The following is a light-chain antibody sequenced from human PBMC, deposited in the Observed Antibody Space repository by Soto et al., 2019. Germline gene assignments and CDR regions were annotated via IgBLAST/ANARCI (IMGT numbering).Light chain of an antibody. Sequence: EIVLTQSPGTLSLSPGERATLSCRASQSVSYYLAWYQQRPGQPPRLLIYGASTRAAGISARFSGSGSGTDFTLTISRLEPEDFAVYYCQQYGSSGTFGQGTKVDIK. J-gene: IGKJ1*01. CDR2: GAS. CDR3: QQYGSSGT. CDR1: QSVSYY. V-gene: IGKV3-20*01.